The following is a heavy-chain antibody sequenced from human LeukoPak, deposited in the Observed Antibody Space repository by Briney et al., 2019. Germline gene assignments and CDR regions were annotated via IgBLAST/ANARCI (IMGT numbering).Heavy chain of an antibody. J-gene: IGHJ6*03. CDR1: GFTFSSYS. V-gene: IGHV3-21*01. D-gene: IGHD6-6*01. CDR3: ARGPQLKWSSDYYYYYMDV. Sequence: GGSLRLSCAASGFTFSSYSMNWVRQAPGKGLEWVSSISSSSSYVYYADSVKGRFTISRDNAKNSLYLQMNSLRAEDTAVYYCARGPQLKWSSDYYYYYMDVWGKGTTVTVSS. CDR2: ISSSSSYV.